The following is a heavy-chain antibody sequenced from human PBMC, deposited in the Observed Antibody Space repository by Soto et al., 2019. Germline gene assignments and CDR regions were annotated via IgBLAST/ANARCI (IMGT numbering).Heavy chain of an antibody. D-gene: IGHD3-16*02. CDR2: IIPIFGTA. V-gene: IGHV1-69*01. CDR3: ATIGRDDDYVWGSYRSPLDY. J-gene: IGHJ4*02. Sequence: QVQLVQSGAEVKKPGSSVKVSCKASGGTFSSYAISWVRQAPGQGLEWMGGIIPIFGTANYAQKFQGRVTITTDESTSTAYRELSSLRSENTAVYYCATIGRDDDYVWGSYRSPLDYWGQGTLVTFSS. CDR1: GGTFSSYA.